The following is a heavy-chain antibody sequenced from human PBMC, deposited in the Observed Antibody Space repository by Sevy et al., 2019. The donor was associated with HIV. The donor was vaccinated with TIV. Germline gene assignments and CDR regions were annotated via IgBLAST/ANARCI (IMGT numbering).Heavy chain of an antibody. CDR3: TRDAGYSVGWYPSNY. J-gene: IGHJ4*02. Sequence: GGSLRLSCAASGFSVSSHAMHWVRQAPGKGLEWVALLSYDGSTQYYADSVKGRFFISRDNSKNILYLQMNSLRPADTALYYCTRDAGYSVGWYPSNYWGQGTLVTVSS. CDR1: GFSVSSHA. D-gene: IGHD6-19*01. CDR2: LSYDGSTQ. V-gene: IGHV3-30*04.